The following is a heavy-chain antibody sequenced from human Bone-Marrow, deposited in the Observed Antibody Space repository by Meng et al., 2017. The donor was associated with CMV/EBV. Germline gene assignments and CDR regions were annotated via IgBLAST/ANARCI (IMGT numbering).Heavy chain of an antibody. D-gene: IGHD2-15*01. Sequence: LSLTCAASGFTFSSYEMNWVRQAPGKGLEWVSYISSSGSTIYYADSVKGRFTISRDNAKNSLYLQMNSLRAEDTAVYYCAAWEVVAWGNYYYGMDVWGQGTTVTVSS. J-gene: IGHJ6*02. CDR1: GFTFSSYE. CDR2: ISSSGSTI. V-gene: IGHV3-48*03. CDR3: AAWEVVAWGNYYYGMDV.